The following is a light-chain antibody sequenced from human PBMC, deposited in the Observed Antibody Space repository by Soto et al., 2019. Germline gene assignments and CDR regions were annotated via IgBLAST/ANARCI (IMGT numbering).Light chain of an antibody. V-gene: IGLV2-14*03. Sequence: QSVLTQPASVSGSPGQSITISCTGTNSDVGGYNYVSWYQQHPGKAPRLLIYDVSNRPSEVSDRFSGSKSGNTASLSISGLRAEDEADYYCAAWDDILNGYVFGGGTKLTVL. CDR3: AAWDDILNGYV. J-gene: IGLJ1*01. CDR2: DVS. CDR1: NSDVGGYNY.